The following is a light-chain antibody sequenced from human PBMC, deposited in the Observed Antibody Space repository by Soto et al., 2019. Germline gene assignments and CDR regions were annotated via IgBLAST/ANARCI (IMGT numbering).Light chain of an antibody. CDR3: CSYAGTNTFV. CDR2: EGN. J-gene: IGLJ1*01. CDR1: SIDVGSYNL. Sequence: QSALTQPASVSGSPGQSITISCTGTSIDVGSYNLVSWYQQHPGKAPKLMIYEGNKRPSGVSNRFSGSKSANTASQTISGLQTEDEADYYCCSYAGTNTFVFGTGTKVTVL. V-gene: IGLV2-23*01.